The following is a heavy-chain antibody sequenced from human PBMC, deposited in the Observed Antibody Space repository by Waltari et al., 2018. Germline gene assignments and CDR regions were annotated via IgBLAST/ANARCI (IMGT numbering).Heavy chain of an antibody. V-gene: IGHV3-74*01. Sequence: EVQPVEPGGASFQTGESLRIPCAASGFTFSNYWMHWVRQTPGKGVFGIPHINNNGDGESYADSVRGRFTISRDNAKNTVFLQMTSLRAEDTGLYLCVRDDPGYGMDVWGQGTPVTVSS. CDR2: INNNGDGE. J-gene: IGHJ6*01. CDR3: VRDDPGYGMDV. CDR1: GFTFSNYW.